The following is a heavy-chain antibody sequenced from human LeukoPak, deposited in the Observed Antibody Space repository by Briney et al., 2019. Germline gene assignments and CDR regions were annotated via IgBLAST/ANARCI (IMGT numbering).Heavy chain of an antibody. CDR2: IYHSGST. V-gene: IGHV4-38-2*02. D-gene: IGHD1-26*01. CDR1: GYPISSGYY. Sequence: NPSETLSLTCTVSGYPISSGYYWGWIRQPPGKGLEWIGSIYHSGSTYYNPSLKSRVTISVDTSKNQFSLKLSSVTAADTAVYYCARLIVGATTKIYYFDYWGQGTLVTVSS. J-gene: IGHJ4*02. CDR3: ARLIVGATTKIYYFDY.